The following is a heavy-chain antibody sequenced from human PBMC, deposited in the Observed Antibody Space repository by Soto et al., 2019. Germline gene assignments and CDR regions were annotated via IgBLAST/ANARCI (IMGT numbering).Heavy chain of an antibody. CDR1: GYSVSDYF. V-gene: IGHV1-2*02. D-gene: IGHD1-26*01. J-gene: IGHJ6*02. Sequence: QVQLVQSGAEVKKSGASVKVSCKASGYSVSDYFIQWVRQAPGQGLEWVAWLNPKTAATNYAKKFQGRVSLTWDTSFSTAYMEVTRLRPDDTAVYYCARIKWGLDYYNGMDVWGQGTTVIVSS. CDR3: ARIKWGLDYYNGMDV. CDR2: LNPKTAAT.